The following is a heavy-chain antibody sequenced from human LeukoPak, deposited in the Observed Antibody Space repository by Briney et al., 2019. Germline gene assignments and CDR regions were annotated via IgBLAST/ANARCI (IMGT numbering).Heavy chain of an antibody. V-gene: IGHV3-21*01. D-gene: IGHD1-1*01. CDR3: ARAPRTAYNWYGGDYFDV. Sequence: GGSLRFSCAAAGFTFSCYSMNWVRQAPGKGLEWVSYISSSSSYIYYAYSVKGRFTISRDKAKNSLYLQMNSLRAEDTGVYYCARAPRTAYNWYGGDYFDVWGKGALVTVAT. CDR2: ISSSSSYI. CDR1: GFTFSCYS. J-gene: IGHJ4*02.